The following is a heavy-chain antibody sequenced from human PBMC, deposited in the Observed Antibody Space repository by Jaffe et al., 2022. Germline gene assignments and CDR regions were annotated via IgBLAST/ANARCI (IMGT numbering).Heavy chain of an antibody. CDR2: INPNSGGT. V-gene: IGHV1-2*02. J-gene: IGHJ4*02. Sequence: QVQLVQSGAEVKKPGASVKVSCKASGYTFTGYYMHWVRQAPGQGLEWMGWINPNSGGTNYAQKFQGRVTMTRDTSISTAYMELSRLRSDDTAVYYCAREGPHYYDSSGYYPHDYWGQGTLVTVSS. CDR3: AREGPHYYDSSGYYPHDY. D-gene: IGHD3-22*01. CDR1: GYTFTGYY.